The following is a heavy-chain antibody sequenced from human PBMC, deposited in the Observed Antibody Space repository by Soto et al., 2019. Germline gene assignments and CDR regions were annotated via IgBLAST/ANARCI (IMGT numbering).Heavy chain of an antibody. CDR3: ARVVSGYDIYGMDV. Sequence: GGSLRLSCAASGFTFSSYAMHWVRQAPGKGLEWVAVISYDGSNKYYADSVKGRFTISRDNSKNTLYLQMNSLRAEDTAVYYCARVVSGYDIYGMDVWGQGTTVTVSS. CDR2: ISYDGSNK. CDR1: GFTFSSYA. J-gene: IGHJ6*02. V-gene: IGHV3-30-3*01. D-gene: IGHD5-12*01.